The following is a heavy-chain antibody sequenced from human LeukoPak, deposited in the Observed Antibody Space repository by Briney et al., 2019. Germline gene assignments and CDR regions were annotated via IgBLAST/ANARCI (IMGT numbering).Heavy chain of an antibody. CDR3: ARDYDSSGYFFDY. CDR2: IYYSGST. CDR1: GGSISSGGYY. Sequence: SETLSLTCTVSGGSISSGGYYWSWIRQHPGKGLEWIGYIYYSGSTYYNPSLKSRVTISVDTSKNQFSLKLSSVTAADTAVYYCARDYDSSGYFFDYWGQGTLVTVSS. J-gene: IGHJ4*02. D-gene: IGHD3-22*01. V-gene: IGHV4-31*03.